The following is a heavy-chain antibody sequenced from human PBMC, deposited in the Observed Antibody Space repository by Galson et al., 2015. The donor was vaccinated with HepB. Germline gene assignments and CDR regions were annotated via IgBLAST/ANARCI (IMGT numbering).Heavy chain of an antibody. V-gene: IGHV3-23*01. CDR3: AKDSVRLFPTPYYFDY. J-gene: IGHJ4*02. CDR1: GFTFSSYA. D-gene: IGHD3-22*01. Sequence: SLRLSCAASGFTFSSYAMSWVRQAPGKGLEWVSAISGSGGSTYYADSVKGRFTISRDNSKNTLYLQMNSLRAEDTAVYYCAKDSVRLFPTPYYFDYWGQGTLVTVSS. CDR2: ISGSGGST.